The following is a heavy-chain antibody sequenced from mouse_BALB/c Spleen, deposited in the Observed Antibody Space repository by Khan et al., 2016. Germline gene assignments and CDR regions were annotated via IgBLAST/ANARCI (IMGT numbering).Heavy chain of an antibody. J-gene: IGHJ4*01. V-gene: IGHV1-7*01. D-gene: IGHD1-1*01. CDR2: INPSSGYT. CDR3: TRVYYGYAMDY. Sequence: QVQLKQSGAELVKPGASVKMSCKASGYTFTSHWMHWIKQRPGQGLEWIGYINPSSGYTDYSQKFKDKATLTADKSSSTAYMQLSSLTSEDSAIYYCTRVYYGYAMDYWGQGTSVTVSS. CDR1: GYTFTSHW.